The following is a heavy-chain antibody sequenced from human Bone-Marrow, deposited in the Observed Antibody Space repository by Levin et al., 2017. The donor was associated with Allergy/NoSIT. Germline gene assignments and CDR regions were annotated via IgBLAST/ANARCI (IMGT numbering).Heavy chain of an antibody. V-gene: IGHV4-61*01. CDR2: IHHSGTT. D-gene: IGHD5-18*01. J-gene: IGHJ5*02. CDR3: AKDDPVYTAMTS. CDR1: GGSVTSGNYY. Sequence: PSETLSLTCTVSGGSVTSGNYYWSWIRQPPGTGLEWIGYIHHSGTTNYNPSLKSRVTISVDMSKNQFSLRLNSVTAADTAVYYCAKDDPVYTAMTSWSQGTLVTVSS.